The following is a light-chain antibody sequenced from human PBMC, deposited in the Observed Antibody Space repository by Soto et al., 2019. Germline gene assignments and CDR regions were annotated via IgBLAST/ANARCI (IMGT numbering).Light chain of an antibody. CDR1: SSDVGGYNY. CDR2: DVT. Sequence: QSVLTQPRSVSGSPGQSLTISCTGTSSDVGGYNYVSWYQQYPGKVPKLMIYDVTKRPSGVPDRFSGSKSGNTASLTISGLQAEDGADYYCCSHAGSYTYVFGTGTKLTVL. CDR3: CSHAGSYTYV. V-gene: IGLV2-11*01. J-gene: IGLJ1*01.